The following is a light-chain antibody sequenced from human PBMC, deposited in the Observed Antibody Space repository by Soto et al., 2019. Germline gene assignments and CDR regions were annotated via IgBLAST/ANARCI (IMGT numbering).Light chain of an antibody. CDR2: GAS. CDR3: QRYNNWPLT. J-gene: IGKJ4*01. CDR1: QGIGST. V-gene: IGKV3-15*01. Sequence: EIVMTQSPATLSVSPGERATLSCRASQGIGSTLAWYQQKPGQTPRLLIYGASTRATGVPARFSCSGSGTEFTLTINSLQSEDFAVYYCQRYNNWPLTFGGGTKVEIK.